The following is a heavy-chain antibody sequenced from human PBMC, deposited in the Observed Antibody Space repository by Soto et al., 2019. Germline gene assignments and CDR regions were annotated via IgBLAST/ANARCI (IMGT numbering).Heavy chain of an antibody. CDR1: GDTFNFYS. V-gene: IGHV1-69*02. J-gene: IGHJ4*02. CDR3: ASSYGSGYRAFDY. Sequence: QVQLVQSGAEVKRPGSSVKVSCKASGDTFNFYSINWVRQAPGLGLEWMGRVNPIVSMSNYAQKFQGRVMMTADKSTRTAYMELSSLRSEDTAIYYGASSYGSGYRAFDYWGQGALVTVSS. CDR2: VNPIVSMS. D-gene: IGHD3-10*01.